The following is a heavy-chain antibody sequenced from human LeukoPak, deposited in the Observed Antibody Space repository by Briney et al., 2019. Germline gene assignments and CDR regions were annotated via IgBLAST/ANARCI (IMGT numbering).Heavy chain of an antibody. D-gene: IGHD3-3*01. CDR2: MSHNRGT. V-gene: IGHV4-38-2*01. CDR1: GHSISTGYY. Sequence: PSETLSLTCAVPGHSISTGYYWGWIRQPPGEGLEWIGSMSHNRGTYYNPSLKSRVTISMDTSKNQISLRLTSVTAADTAVYYCASYDASWVSAYNYYGMDVWGKGTTVTVSS. CDR3: ASYDASWVSAYNYYGMDV. J-gene: IGHJ6*04.